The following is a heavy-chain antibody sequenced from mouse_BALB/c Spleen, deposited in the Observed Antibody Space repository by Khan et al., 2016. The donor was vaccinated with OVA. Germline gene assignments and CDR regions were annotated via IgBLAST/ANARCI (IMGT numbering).Heavy chain of an antibody. Sequence: VQLQQSGAELVQPGASVKLSCTASGFTIKDTYMHWVKQRPEQGLEWIGRIDPANGNTKYDPKFQGKATITADTSYNTAYLQLSSLTSEDTAVYYGARPRNYGSPFAYWGQGALVTVSA. CDR1: GFTIKDTY. D-gene: IGHD1-1*01. CDR3: ARPRNYGSPFAY. CDR2: IDPANGNT. V-gene: IGHV14-3*02. J-gene: IGHJ3*01.